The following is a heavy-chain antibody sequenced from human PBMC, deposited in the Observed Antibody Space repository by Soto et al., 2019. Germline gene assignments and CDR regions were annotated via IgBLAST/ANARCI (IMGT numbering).Heavy chain of an antibody. D-gene: IGHD3-16*02. V-gene: IGHV4-31*03. J-gene: IGHJ6*02. CDR3: ATLGGAIDYYYYGMDV. CDR1: GGSISSGGYY. Sequence: QVQLQESGPGLVKPSQTLSLTCTVSGGSISSGGYYWSWIRQHPGKGLEWLGYIYYSGSTYYNPSLKSRVTTSVDTSKNQFSLKLSSVTAADTAVYYCATLGGAIDYYYYGMDVWGQGTTVTVSS. CDR2: IYYSGST.